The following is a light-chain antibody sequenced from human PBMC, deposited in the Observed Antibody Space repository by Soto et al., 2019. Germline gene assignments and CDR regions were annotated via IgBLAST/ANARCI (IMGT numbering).Light chain of an antibody. V-gene: IGKV4-1*01. CDR2: WAS. CDR3: QQYHSNPST. CDR1: QSLYNSNNLNY. Sequence: DIVMTQSPDSLAVSLGERATINCKSSQSLYNSNNLNYLAWYQQKPGQPPKLLLYWASTRESGVPDRFSGSGSGTEFTLTISSLQAADVAVYYCQQYHSNPSTFGQGTKLEIK. J-gene: IGKJ2*01.